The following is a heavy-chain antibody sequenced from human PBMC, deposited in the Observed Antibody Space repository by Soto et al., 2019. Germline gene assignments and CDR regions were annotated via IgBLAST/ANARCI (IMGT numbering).Heavy chain of an antibody. J-gene: IGHJ3*02. CDR3: XXXXXXXXXXXXXPSAFDI. CDR2: TIPVFNTA. Sequence: QVQLEQSGAEVKKPGSSVKVSCKASGGTLSDXXXXXXXXXXXXXLEWMGGTIPVFNTAKYAQKFQGRVTVTADKFTNIAYMEXXXXXXXXXXXXXXXXXXXXXXXXXXXPSAFDIWGQGTMVIVSS. V-gene: IGHV1-69*06. CDR1: GGTLSDXX.